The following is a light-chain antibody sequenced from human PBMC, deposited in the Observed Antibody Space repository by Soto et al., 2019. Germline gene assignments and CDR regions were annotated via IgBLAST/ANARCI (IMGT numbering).Light chain of an antibody. J-gene: IGKJ1*01. CDR2: DAS. CDR3: EQYDSRSPWT. Sequence: DIHLTQSPSSLSASVGDRVTITCRASESVTILLAWYQQKPGKAPRLLIYDASTLEGGVPSRFSASGSGTEFTLTISSLQPDDFATYYCEQYDSRSPWTFGQGTKV. V-gene: IGKV1-5*01. CDR1: ESVTIL.